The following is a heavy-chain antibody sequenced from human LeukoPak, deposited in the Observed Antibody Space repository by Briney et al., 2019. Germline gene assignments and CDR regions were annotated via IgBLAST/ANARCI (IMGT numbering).Heavy chain of an antibody. D-gene: IGHD5-24*01. J-gene: IGHJ4*02. Sequence: PGGSLRLSCAASGFTFSDYYMSWVRQAPGKGLEGVSYISSSGTTIYYADSVKGRFTISRDNAKNSLYLQMNSPRAEDTAVYYCARSLRWLQALGYWGQGTLVTVSS. CDR3: ARSLRWLQALGY. CDR2: ISSSGTTI. CDR1: GFTFSDYY. V-gene: IGHV3-11*01.